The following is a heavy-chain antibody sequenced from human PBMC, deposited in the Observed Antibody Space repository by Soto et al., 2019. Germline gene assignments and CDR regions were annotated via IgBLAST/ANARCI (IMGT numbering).Heavy chain of an antibody. J-gene: IGHJ4*02. D-gene: IGHD6-13*01. CDR2: IWYDGSNK. CDR1: GYTFSSYG. V-gene: IGHV3-33*01. CDR3: ARWGIAAGDY. Sequence: QVQLVESGGGVVQPGRSLRLSCAASGYTFSSYGMHWVRQAPGKGLEWVAVIWYDGSNKYYADSVKGRFTISRDNSKNTLYLQIKSLRAEDTAVYYCARWGIAAGDYWGRGTLVTVSS.